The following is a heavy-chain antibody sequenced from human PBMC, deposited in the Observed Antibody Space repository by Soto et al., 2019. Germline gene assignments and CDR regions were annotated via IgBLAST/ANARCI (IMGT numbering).Heavy chain of an antibody. CDR2: ISGSGGST. CDR1: GFTFSSYA. D-gene: IGHD1-26*01. J-gene: IGHJ4*02. Sequence: GGSLRLSCAASGFTFSSYAMSWVRQAPGKGLEWVSAISGSGGSTYYADSVKGRFTISRDNSKNTLYLQMNSLRAEDTAVYYCAKDVAGATTYGNFDYWGQGTLVTVSS. V-gene: IGHV3-23*01. CDR3: AKDVAGATTYGNFDY.